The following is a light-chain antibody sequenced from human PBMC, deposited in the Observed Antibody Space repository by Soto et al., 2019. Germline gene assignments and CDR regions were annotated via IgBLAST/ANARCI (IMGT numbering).Light chain of an antibody. V-gene: IGKV1-9*01. J-gene: IGKJ1*01. Sequence: DIQLTQSPSFLSASVGDRVTITCRASQGISSYLAWYQQKPGKAPKLLIYAASTLQSGVPSRFSGSGSGTEFTLTISSLQPEDFATYYCQQLHSYPRTFRQGTKVEIK. CDR2: AAS. CDR1: QGISSY. CDR3: QQLHSYPRT.